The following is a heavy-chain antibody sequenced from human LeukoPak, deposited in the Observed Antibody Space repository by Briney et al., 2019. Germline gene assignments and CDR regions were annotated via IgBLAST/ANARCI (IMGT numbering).Heavy chain of an antibody. Sequence: PGGSLRLSCAASGFTFSRYWMPWVRQAPGKGLVWVSRINNDGSSTVYADSVKGRFTISRDNAKNTVYLQMNSLRVEDTAVYYCARGEPNYNYFKWGQGTLVSVSS. CDR2: INNDGSST. J-gene: IGHJ4*02. V-gene: IGHV3-74*01. CDR1: GFTFSRYW. CDR3: ARGEPNYNYFK. D-gene: IGHD2/OR15-2a*01.